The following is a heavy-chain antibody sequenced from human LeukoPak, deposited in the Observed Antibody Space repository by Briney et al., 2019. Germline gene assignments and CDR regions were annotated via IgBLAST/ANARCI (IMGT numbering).Heavy chain of an antibody. J-gene: IGHJ5*02. D-gene: IGHD7-27*01. CDR3: ARVGTAGDWFDP. Sequence: SETLSLTCAVYGGSFSSYYWGWIRQPPGKGLEWIGSIYYSGSTNYNPSLKSRVTISVDTSKNQFSLKLSSVTAADTAVYYCARVGTAGDWFDPWGQGTLVTVSS. V-gene: IGHV4-59*01. CDR1: GGSFSSYY. CDR2: IYYSGST.